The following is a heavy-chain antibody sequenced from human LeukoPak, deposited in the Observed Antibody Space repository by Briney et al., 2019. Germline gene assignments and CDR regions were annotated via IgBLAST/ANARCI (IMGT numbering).Heavy chain of an antibody. CDR2: IYTGGST. CDR3: ARDARHSAAWFDP. Sequence: GGSLRLSCAASGSDVNSNYMSWVRQAPGKGLEWVSVIYTGGSTYYADSVKGRFTISRDDSKNTLFLQMNSLRAEDTAVYYCARDARHSAAWFDPWGQGTLVTVSS. CDR1: GSDVNSNY. D-gene: IGHD6-6*01. J-gene: IGHJ5*02. V-gene: IGHV3-66*01.